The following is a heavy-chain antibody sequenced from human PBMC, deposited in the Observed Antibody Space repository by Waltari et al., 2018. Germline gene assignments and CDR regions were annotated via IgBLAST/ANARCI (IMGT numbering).Heavy chain of an antibody. CDR1: GYTFTDFY. J-gene: IGHJ4*02. V-gene: IGHV1-69-2*01. CDR3: VVGGYCSPSICPWDY. CDR2: VNTEDAAT. D-gene: IGHD2-15*01. Sequence: EVQVVQSGAEVKKPGATVKISCKASGYTFTDFYIHWLQLAPGKSLEWMGRVNTEDAATMYGMNFRDRITMTADTSTNTAYMELSSLRSADTAVYYCVVGGYCSPSICPWDYWGQGTLVTVSS.